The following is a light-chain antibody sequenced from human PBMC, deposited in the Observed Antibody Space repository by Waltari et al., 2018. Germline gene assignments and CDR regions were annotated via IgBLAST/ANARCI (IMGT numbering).Light chain of an antibody. CDR1: SSNIGDNV. CDR3: AAWDDSLHGHWV. V-gene: IGLV1-44*01. J-gene: IGLJ3*02. Sequence: QSVLTQPPSASGTPGQRVTISCSGSSSNIGDNVVNWYQQLPGKAPTLLIYRSDQRHSGVPDRFSGSKSGTIASLAISGLQSADEGDYYCAAWDDSLHGHWVFGGGTK. CDR2: RSD.